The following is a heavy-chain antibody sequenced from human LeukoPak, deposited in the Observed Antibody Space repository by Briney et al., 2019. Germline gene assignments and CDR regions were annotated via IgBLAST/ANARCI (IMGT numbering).Heavy chain of an antibody. CDR2: INPNSGGT. V-gene: IGHV1-2*02. CDR3: ARDAGYCSSTSCYKYYYYYMDV. Sequence: SVKVSCKASGYTYTGYYMHWVRQAPGQGLEWMGWINPNSGGTNYAQKFQGRVTMTRDTSISTAYMELSRLRSDDTAVYYCARDAGYCSSTSCYKYYYYYMDVWGKGTTVTVSS. D-gene: IGHD2-2*02. J-gene: IGHJ6*03. CDR1: GYTYTGYY.